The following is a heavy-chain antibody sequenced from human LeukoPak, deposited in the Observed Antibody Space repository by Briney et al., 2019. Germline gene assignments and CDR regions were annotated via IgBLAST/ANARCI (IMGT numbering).Heavy chain of an antibody. V-gene: IGHV3-53*01. CDR1: GFTVSTKY. CDR3: ARVGDHFHWNLDL. J-gene: IGHJ2*01. CDR2: IYSGATT. D-gene: IGHD3-3*02. Sequence: GGSLRLSCAASGFTVSTKYMHWVRQAPGKGLEWVSIIYSGATTYYADSVKGRFTISRDTSKNTLSLQMNSLRAEDTAVYFCARVGDHFHWNLDLWGRGTLVSVSS.